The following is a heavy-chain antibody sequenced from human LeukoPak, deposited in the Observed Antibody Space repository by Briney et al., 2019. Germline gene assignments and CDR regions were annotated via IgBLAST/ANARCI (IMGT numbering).Heavy chain of an antibody. J-gene: IGHJ4*02. V-gene: IGHV3-11*04. CDR1: GFTFTDFY. CDR3: AKYFYDGSGTHYFDY. CDR2: ISSSGTTI. D-gene: IGHD3-22*01. Sequence: PGGSLRLSCAASGFTFTDFYMSWIRQAPGKGLEWVSYISSSGTTIYYADSVMGRFTISRDNAKNSLYLQMNSLRAEDVAVYYCAKYFYDGSGTHYFDYWGQGTPVTVSS.